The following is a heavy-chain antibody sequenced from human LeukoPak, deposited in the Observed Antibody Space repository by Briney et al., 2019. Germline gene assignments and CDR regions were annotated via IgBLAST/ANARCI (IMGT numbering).Heavy chain of an antibody. J-gene: IGHJ5*02. Sequence: SETLSLTCTVSGGSISSYYWSWIRQPPGKGLEWIGRIYTSGSTNYNPALESRVTMSIDMSKNQFSLTLRSMTAADTAVYYCARDKAWLDPWGQGTLVTVSS. CDR1: GGSISSYY. V-gene: IGHV4-4*07. CDR2: IYTSGST. CDR3: ARDKAWLDP. D-gene: IGHD5-12*01.